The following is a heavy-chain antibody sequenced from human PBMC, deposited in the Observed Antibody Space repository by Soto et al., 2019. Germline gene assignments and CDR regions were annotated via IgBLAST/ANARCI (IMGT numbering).Heavy chain of an antibody. V-gene: IGHV3-21*06. CDR2: ISGVRDYI. J-gene: IGHJ4*02. Sequence: WGSLRLSCAASGFTFSYYPLHWVLRAPGKGLEWVSSISGVRDYIRYADSVKGRFAISRDNAKTSLYLQMNSLTAEDTAVYYCAREGVHNYTEYYFDYWGQGTLVTVS. D-gene: IGHD3-10*01. CDR1: GFTFSYYP. CDR3: AREGVHNYTEYYFDY.